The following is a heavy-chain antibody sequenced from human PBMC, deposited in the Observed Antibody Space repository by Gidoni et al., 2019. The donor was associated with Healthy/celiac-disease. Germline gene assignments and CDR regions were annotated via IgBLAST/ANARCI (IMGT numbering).Heavy chain of an antibody. CDR2: IKSKTDGGTT. CDR3: TTDLLYSSGWYTWFDP. D-gene: IGHD6-19*01. J-gene: IGHJ5*02. V-gene: IGHV3-15*01. CDR1: GFTFSNAC. Sequence: EVQLVESGGGLVKPGGSLRLSCAASGFTFSNACMSWVRQAPGKGLEWVGRIKSKTDGGTTDYAAPVKGRFTISRDDSKNTLYLQMNSLKTEDTAVYYCTTDLLYSSGWYTWFDPWGQGTLVTVSS.